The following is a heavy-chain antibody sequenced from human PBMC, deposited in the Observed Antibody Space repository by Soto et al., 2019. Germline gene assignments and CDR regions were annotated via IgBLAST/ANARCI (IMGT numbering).Heavy chain of an antibody. J-gene: IGHJ3*02. CDR1: GGSISSYY. V-gene: IGHV4-59*01. D-gene: IGHD3-10*01. Sequence: SETLSLTCTVSGGSISSYYWSWIRQPPGKGLEWIGYIYYSGSTNYNPSLKSRVTISVDTSKNQFSLKLSSVTAADTAVYYCARENGSGSYYSHDDFEIWGQGTMVTVSS. CDR2: IYYSGST. CDR3: ARENGSGSYYSHDDFEI.